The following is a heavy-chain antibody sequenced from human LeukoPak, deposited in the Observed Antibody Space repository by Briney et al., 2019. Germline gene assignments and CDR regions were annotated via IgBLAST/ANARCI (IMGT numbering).Heavy chain of an antibody. V-gene: IGHV3-48*04. Sequence: GGSLRLSCAASGFTFSSYRMNWVRQAPGKGLEWISYISGGSTTIYYADSVKGRFTISRDNAKNSLFLQMNSLRADDTAVYYCARDRGRGFDLWGQGTLVTVSS. CDR3: ARDRGRGFDL. CDR2: ISGGSTTI. J-gene: IGHJ5*02. CDR1: GFTFSSYR.